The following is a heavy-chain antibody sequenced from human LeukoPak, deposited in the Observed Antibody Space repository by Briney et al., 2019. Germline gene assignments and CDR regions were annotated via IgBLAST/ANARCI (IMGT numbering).Heavy chain of an antibody. CDR3: ARVSYDYYYYYYMDV. Sequence: GASVKVSCKASGGTFSSYAISWVRQAPGQGLEWMGGIIPIFGTANYAQKFQGRVTITADKSTSTAYMELRSLRSDDTAVYYCARVSYDYYYYYYMDVWGKGTTVTVSS. D-gene: IGHD1-14*01. V-gene: IGHV1-69*06. CDR1: GGTFSSYA. J-gene: IGHJ6*03. CDR2: IIPIFGTA.